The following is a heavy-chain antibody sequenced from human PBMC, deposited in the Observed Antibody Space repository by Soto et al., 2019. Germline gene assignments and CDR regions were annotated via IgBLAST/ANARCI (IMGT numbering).Heavy chain of an antibody. J-gene: IGHJ6*02. CDR3: ARHEQFYYYYGMDV. CDR2: INPGDSDI. Sequence: PGESLKISCKASGYSFTTYWIAWVRQMPGKGLEWMGIINPGDSDIRYSPSFQGQVTISVDNSISTAYLQWSSLKASDTAMYYCARHEQFYYYYGMDVWGQGTAVTVYS. D-gene: IGHD4-4*01. V-gene: IGHV5-51*01. CDR1: GYSFTTYW.